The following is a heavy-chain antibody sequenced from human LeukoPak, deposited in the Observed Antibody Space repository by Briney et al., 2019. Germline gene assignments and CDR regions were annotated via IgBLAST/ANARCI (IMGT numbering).Heavy chain of an antibody. Sequence: GRSLRLSRAASGFTFSSYAMHWVRQAPGKGLEWVAVISYDGSNKYYADSVKGRFTISRDNSKNTLYLQMNSLRAEDTAVYYCAREKWAVAPADYWGQGTLVTVSS. D-gene: IGHD6-19*01. V-gene: IGHV3-30-3*01. CDR2: ISYDGSNK. J-gene: IGHJ4*02. CDR3: AREKWAVAPADY. CDR1: GFTFSSYA.